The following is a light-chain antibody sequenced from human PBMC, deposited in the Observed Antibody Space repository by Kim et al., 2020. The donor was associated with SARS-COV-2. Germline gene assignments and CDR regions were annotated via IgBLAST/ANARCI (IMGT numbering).Light chain of an antibody. CDR1: SSDVGGYSS. CDR2: EVS. CDR3: SSYAGSNNLV. V-gene: IGLV2-8*01. J-gene: IGLJ2*01. Sequence: GQSATLSCTGTSSDVGGYSSVSRYQQHPGKAHKLMIYEVSTRPSGVPDRFSGSKSGNTASLTVSGLQAEDEADYYCSSYAGSNNLVFGGGTQLTVL.